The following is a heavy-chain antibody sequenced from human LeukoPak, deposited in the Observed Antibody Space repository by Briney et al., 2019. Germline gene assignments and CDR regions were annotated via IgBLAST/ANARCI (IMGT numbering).Heavy chain of an antibody. D-gene: IGHD3-9*01. V-gene: IGHV3-7*05. Sequence: PGGSLRLSCAASGFTFSGYWMSWVRQAPGEGLEWVANIRQDDSEKYYVDSVKGRFTISRDNAKNSLYLQMNSLRAEDTALYYCARDLRYFTYWGQGTLVTVSS. CDR2: IRQDDSEK. CDR1: GFTFSGYW. CDR3: ARDLRYFTY. J-gene: IGHJ4*02.